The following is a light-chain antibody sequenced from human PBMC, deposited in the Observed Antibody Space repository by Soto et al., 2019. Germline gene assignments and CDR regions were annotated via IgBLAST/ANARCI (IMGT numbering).Light chain of an antibody. CDR1: SSNIGGNT. Sequence: QSVLTQPPSASGTPGQRVTISCSGSSSNIGGNTVNWYQQLPGTAPKLLIYSNNQRPSGVPDRFSGSKSGTSASLVISGLQSEDEADYCCAAWDDSLNGWVFGGGTQLTVL. CDR3: AAWDDSLNGWV. J-gene: IGLJ3*02. V-gene: IGLV1-44*01. CDR2: SNN.